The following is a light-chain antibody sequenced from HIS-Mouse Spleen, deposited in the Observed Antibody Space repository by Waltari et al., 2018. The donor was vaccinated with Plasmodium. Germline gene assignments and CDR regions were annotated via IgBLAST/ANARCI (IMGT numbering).Light chain of an antibody. CDR2: DAT. J-gene: IGKJ3*01. Sequence: DIQMTQSPSSLSASVGDRVTITCQASQDISNYLNWYQQKPEKASKLLIHDATNLETGVPSRFSGSGSRTDFTFTISNLQPEDIATYYCQQYDNLPPLFTFGPGTKVDIK. CDR1: QDISNY. V-gene: IGKV1-33*01. CDR3: QQYDNLPPLFT.